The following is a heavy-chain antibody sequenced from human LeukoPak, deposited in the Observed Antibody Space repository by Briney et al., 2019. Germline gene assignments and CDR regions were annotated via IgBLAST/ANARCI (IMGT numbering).Heavy chain of an antibody. Sequence: GESLKISCQVSGYIFTDYWIGWVRQMPGKGLEWMGILHPGDSDTRYSPSFQGQVTISADKSISTAYLQWSSLKASDTAMYYCARGDTEVAATADYWGQGTLVTVSS. D-gene: IGHD6-19*01. CDR3: ARGDTEVAATADY. CDR1: GYIFTDYW. CDR2: LHPGDSDT. V-gene: IGHV5-51*01. J-gene: IGHJ4*02.